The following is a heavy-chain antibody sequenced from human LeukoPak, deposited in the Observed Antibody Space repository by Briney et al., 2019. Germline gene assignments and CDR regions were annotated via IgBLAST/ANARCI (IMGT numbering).Heavy chain of an antibody. J-gene: IGHJ3*02. CDR1: GGSISSGDYC. Sequence: PSETLSLTCTVSGGSISSGDYCWSWIRQPPGTGLEWIGYIYYSGSTYYNPSLKSRVTISVDTSKNQFSLKLSSVTAADTAVYYCARGYYGSVPHAFDIWGQGTMVTVSS. CDR2: IYYSGST. D-gene: IGHD3-10*01. CDR3: ARGYYGSVPHAFDI. V-gene: IGHV4-30-4*01.